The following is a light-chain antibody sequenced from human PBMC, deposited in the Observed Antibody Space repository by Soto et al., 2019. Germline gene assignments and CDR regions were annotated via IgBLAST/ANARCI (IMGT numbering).Light chain of an antibody. CDR2: GAS. J-gene: IGKJ1*01. CDR1: QSVSSSY. V-gene: IGKV3-20*01. Sequence: EIVLTQSPGTLSLSPGERATLSCRASQSVSSSYLAWYQQKPGQAPRLLIYGASSRATGIPDRFSGSGSGTDFTLTISSLQSEDFAVYYCRQYDDWHRTFGQGTKVDIK. CDR3: RQYDDWHRT.